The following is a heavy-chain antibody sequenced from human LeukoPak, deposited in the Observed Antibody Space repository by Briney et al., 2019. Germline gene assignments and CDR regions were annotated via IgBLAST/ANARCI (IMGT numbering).Heavy chain of an antibody. V-gene: IGHV3-48*02. Sequence: GGSLRLSCAASGFTFSGYWMNWVRQAPGKGLEWISYIDTSSSVRYYADSVTGRFTISRDNAKESLFLQMNSLRDEDTAVYYCAREDDSWGPNNLDLWGQGTMVTVSS. CDR1: GFTFSGYW. D-gene: IGHD3-3*01. CDR3: AREDDSWGPNNLDL. J-gene: IGHJ3*01. CDR2: IDTSSSVR.